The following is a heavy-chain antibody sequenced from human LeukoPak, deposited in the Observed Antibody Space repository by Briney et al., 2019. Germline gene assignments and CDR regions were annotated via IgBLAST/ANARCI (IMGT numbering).Heavy chain of an antibody. J-gene: IGHJ4*02. Sequence: ASVKVSCKASGYTFTRYAMNWVRQAPGQGLEWMGWINPNTGNPTYAQGFTGRFVFSLDTSVTTAYLQISSLKAEDTAVYYCARAYQRLGELSLPDYWGQGTLVTVSS. D-gene: IGHD3-16*02. CDR1: GYTFTRYA. V-gene: IGHV7-4-1*02. CDR3: ARAYQRLGELSLPDY. CDR2: INPNTGNP.